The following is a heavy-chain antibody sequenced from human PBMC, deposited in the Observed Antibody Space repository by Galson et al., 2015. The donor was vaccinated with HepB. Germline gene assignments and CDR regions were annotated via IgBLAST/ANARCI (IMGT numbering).Heavy chain of an antibody. CDR1: GGSISSGGYY. Sequence: TLSLTCTVSGGSISSGGYYWSWIRQHPGKGLEWIGYIYYSGSTYYNPSLKSRVTISVDKSKNQFSLKLSSVTAADTAVYYCARFINYYDSSDKGYFDYWGQGTLVTVSS. CDR3: ARFINYYDSSDKGYFDY. D-gene: IGHD3-22*01. V-gene: IGHV4-31*03. J-gene: IGHJ4*02. CDR2: IYYSGST.